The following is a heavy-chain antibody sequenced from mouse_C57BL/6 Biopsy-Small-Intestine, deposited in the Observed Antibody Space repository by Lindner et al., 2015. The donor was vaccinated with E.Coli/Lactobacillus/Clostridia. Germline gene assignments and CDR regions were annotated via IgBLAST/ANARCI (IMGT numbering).Heavy chain of an antibody. CDR2: IRSKSSNYAT. V-gene: IGHV10-3*01. Sequence: VQLQESGGGLVQPKGSLKLSCAASDFTFNTYAMHWVPPGLQGKGFGNGVARIRSKSSNYATYYADSVKDRFTISRDDSQSMLYLQMNNLKTEDTAMYYCVRGGTSYYFDYWGQGTTLTVSS. J-gene: IGHJ2*01. CDR1: DFTFNTYA. D-gene: IGHD2-14*01. CDR3: VRGGTSYYFDY.